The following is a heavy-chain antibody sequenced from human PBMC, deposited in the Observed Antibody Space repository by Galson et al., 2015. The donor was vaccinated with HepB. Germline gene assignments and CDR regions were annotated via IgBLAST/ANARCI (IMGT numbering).Heavy chain of an antibody. CDR3: ARHSGDYDGVMWFDP. V-gene: IGHV4-59*08. Sequence: LSLTCTVSGGSISSYYWSWIRQPPGKGLEWIGYIYYSGSTNYNPSLKSRVTISVDTSKNQFSLKLSSVTAADTAVYYCARHSGDYDGVMWFDPWGQGTLVTVSS. CDR1: GGSISSYY. D-gene: IGHD4-17*01. CDR2: IYYSGST. J-gene: IGHJ5*02.